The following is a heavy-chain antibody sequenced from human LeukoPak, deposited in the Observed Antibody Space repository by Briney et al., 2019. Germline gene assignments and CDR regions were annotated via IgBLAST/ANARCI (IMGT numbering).Heavy chain of an antibody. J-gene: IGHJ2*01. V-gene: IGHV4-61*02. CDR3: ARDPGSSSFWYFDL. CDR2: IYTSGST. D-gene: IGHD6-6*01. CDR1: GGPISSGSYY. Sequence: SETLSLTCTVSGGPISSGSYYWSWIRQPAGKGLEWIGRIYTSGSTNYNPSLKSRVTISVDTSKNQFSLKLSSVTAADTAVYYCARDPGSSSFWYFDLWGRGALVTVSS.